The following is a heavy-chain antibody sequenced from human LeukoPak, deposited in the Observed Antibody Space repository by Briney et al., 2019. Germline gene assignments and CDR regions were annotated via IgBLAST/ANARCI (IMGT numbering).Heavy chain of an antibody. CDR1: GFTFTSFA. V-gene: IGHV3-23*01. J-gene: IGHJ4*02. CDR2: ISGSGGST. Sequence: PGGSLRLSCAVSGFTFTSFAMSWVRQAPGKGLEWVSSISGSGGSTFYADSVKGRFTISRDNSKNTLYLQMNSLRAEDTAVYYCAKSARLIGRYFFDYWGQGTLVTVSS. CDR3: AKSARLIGRYFFDY. D-gene: IGHD5-12*01.